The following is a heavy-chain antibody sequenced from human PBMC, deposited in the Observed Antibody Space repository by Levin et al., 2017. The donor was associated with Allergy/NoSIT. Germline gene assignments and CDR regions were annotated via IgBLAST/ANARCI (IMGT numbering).Heavy chain of an antibody. D-gene: IGHD1-1*01. Sequence: SQTLSLTCTVSGGSIRSGTYYWGWFRQPPGEGLQWIASIYYTGSTYYSPSLRSRATISADTSKNQFSLKVNSVTAADTAVYYCARRGPERPFDYWGQGTLVTVSS. V-gene: IGHV4-39*07. CDR1: GGSIRSGTYY. CDR2: IYYTGST. CDR3: ARRGPERPFDY. J-gene: IGHJ4*02.